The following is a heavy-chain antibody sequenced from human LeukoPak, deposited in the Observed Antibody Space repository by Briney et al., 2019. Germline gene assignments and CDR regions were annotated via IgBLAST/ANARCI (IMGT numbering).Heavy chain of an antibody. CDR3: TRLLEYYYGSGSYIDY. D-gene: IGHD3-10*01. Sequence: GESLKISCKGSGYSFTSYWIGWVRQMPGKGLEWMGIIYPGDSDTRYSPSFQGQVTISADKSISTAYLQWISLKASDTAMYYCTRLLEYYYGSGSYIDYWGQGTLVTVSS. CDR2: IYPGDSDT. V-gene: IGHV5-51*01. CDR1: GYSFTSYW. J-gene: IGHJ4*02.